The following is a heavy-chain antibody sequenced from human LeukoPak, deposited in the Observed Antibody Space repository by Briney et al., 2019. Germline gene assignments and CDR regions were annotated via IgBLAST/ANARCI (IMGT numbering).Heavy chain of an antibody. V-gene: IGHV4-38-2*02. CDR2: IYHSGST. Sequence: SETLSLTCTVSGYSISSGYYWGWIRQPPGKGLEWIGRIYHSGSTYYNPSLKSRVTISVDTSKNQFSLKLSSVTAADTAVYYCARDTDYYDSSGYAVDAFDIWGQGTMVTVSS. CDR1: GYSISSGYY. J-gene: IGHJ3*02. CDR3: ARDTDYYDSSGYAVDAFDI. D-gene: IGHD3-22*01.